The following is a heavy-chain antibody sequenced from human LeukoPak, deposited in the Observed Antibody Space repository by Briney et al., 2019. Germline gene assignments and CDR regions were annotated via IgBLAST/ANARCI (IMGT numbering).Heavy chain of an antibody. J-gene: IGHJ4*02. CDR1: GFTFSSYA. CDR2: ISGSVYST. D-gene: IGHD6-19*01. V-gene: IGHV3-23*01. CDR3: AKGTQWLLPDSFDN. Sequence: PGGSLRLSCAASGFTFSSYAMSWARQALGKGLEWVSGISGSVYSTYYADSVKGRFTISRDNSKNTLFLQMHSLRAEDTAVYYCAKGTQWLLPDSFDNWGQGTLVTVSS.